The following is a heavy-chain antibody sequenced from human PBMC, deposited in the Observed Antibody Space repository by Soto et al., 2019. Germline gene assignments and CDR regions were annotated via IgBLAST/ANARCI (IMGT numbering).Heavy chain of an antibody. CDR2: INHSGST. Sequence: SQTLSLTCAVYGGSFSGYYWSWIRQPPGKGLEWIGEINHSGSTNYNPSLKSRVTISVDTSKNQFSLKLSSVTAADTAVYYCARGAPSVTTISRFDYWGQGTLVTVSS. CDR1: GGSFSGYY. CDR3: ARGAPSVTTISRFDY. J-gene: IGHJ4*02. V-gene: IGHV4-34*01. D-gene: IGHD4-17*01.